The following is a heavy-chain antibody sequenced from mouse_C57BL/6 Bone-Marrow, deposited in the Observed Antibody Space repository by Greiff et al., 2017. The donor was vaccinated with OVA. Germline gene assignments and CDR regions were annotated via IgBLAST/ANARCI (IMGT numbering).Heavy chain of an antibody. Sequence: QVQLKQSGAELARPGASVKMSCKASGYTFTSYTMHWVKQRPGQGLEWIGYINPSSGYTKYNQKFKDKATLTADKSSSTAYMQLSSLTSEDSAVYSCARSGLRRGYAMDYWGQGTSVTVSS. CDR2: INPSSGYT. D-gene: IGHD2-4*01. J-gene: IGHJ4*01. CDR3: ARSGLRRGYAMDY. V-gene: IGHV1-4*01. CDR1: GYTFTSYT.